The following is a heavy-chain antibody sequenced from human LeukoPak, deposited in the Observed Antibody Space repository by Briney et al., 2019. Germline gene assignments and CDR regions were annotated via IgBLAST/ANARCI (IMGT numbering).Heavy chain of an antibody. V-gene: IGHV4-59*01. CDR1: GGSISNYS. D-gene: IGHD5-18*01. J-gene: IGHJ4*02. CDR2: IYYSGST. CDR3: ARVRDTAMIRIDY. Sequence: SETPSLTCTVSGGSISNYSWSWIRQPPGKGLEWIGYIYYSGSTNYNPSLKSRVTISVDMSKNQFSLKLSSVTAADTAVYYCARVRDTAMIRIDYWGQGTLVTVSS.